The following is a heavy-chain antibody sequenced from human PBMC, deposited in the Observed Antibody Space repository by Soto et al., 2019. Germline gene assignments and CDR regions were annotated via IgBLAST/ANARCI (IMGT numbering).Heavy chain of an antibody. Sequence: SETLSLTCTVSGGSISSGGYYWSWIRQHPGKGLEWIGYIYYSGSTYYNPSLKSRVTISVDTSKNQFSLKLSSVTAADTAVYYCARDLRYSYGYFQDAFDIWGQGTMVTVSS. D-gene: IGHD5-18*01. V-gene: IGHV4-31*03. CDR1: GGSISSGGYY. CDR2: IYYSGST. J-gene: IGHJ3*02. CDR3: ARDLRYSYGYFQDAFDI.